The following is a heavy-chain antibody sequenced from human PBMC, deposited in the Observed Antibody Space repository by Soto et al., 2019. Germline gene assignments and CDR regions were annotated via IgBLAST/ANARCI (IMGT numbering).Heavy chain of an antibody. V-gene: IGHV3-30-3*01. Sequence: QVQLVESGGGVVQPGGALRLSCVASGISFSNSAIHWVRQAPGKGLQWVAVVSYDVSHKYYADSVKGRFTISRDNSENTVSLQMNRLRAEDSAIYYCARQSTGAVSDDNYYYSGLDVWGQGTTVTVSS. J-gene: IGHJ6*02. CDR3: ARQSTGAVSDDNYYYSGLDV. CDR1: GISFSNSA. D-gene: IGHD3-10*01. CDR2: VSYDVSHK.